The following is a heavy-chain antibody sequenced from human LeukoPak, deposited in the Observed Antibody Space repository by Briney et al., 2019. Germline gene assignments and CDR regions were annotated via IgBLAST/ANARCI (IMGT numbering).Heavy chain of an antibody. Sequence: GGSLRLSCAASGFTFSSYSMNWVRQAPGKGLEWVSSISSSSSYRYYADSVKGRFTISRDNAKNSLYLQMNSLRAEDTAVYYCARYDCSGGSCYHFDYWGQGTLVTVSS. CDR2: ISSSSSYR. CDR1: GFTFSSYS. D-gene: IGHD2-15*01. V-gene: IGHV3-21*01. J-gene: IGHJ4*02. CDR3: ARYDCSGGSCYHFDY.